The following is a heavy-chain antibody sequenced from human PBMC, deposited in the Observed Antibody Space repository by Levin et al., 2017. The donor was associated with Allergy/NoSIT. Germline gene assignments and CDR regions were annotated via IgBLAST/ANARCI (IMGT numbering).Heavy chain of an antibody. V-gene: IGHV3-23*01. J-gene: IGHJ3*02. CDR2: ISGSGGST. Sequence: ASVKVSCAASGFTFSSYAMSWVRQAPGKGLEWVSAISGSGGSTYYADSVKGRFTISRDNSKNTLYLQMNSLRAEDTAVYYCAKDAGYYDSSGYDDAFDIWGQGTMVTVSS. CDR1: GFTFSSYA. D-gene: IGHD3-22*01. CDR3: AKDAGYYDSSGYDDAFDI.